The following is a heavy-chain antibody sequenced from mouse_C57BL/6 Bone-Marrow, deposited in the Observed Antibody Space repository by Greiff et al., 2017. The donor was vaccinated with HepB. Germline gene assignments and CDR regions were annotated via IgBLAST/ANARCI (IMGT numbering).Heavy chain of an antibody. CDR3: ASGGLRQDY. D-gene: IGHD2-4*01. CDR1: GYTFTSYW. V-gene: IGHV1-69*01. Sequence: QVQLQQPGAELVMPGASVKLSCKASGYTFTSYWMHWVKQRPGQGLEWIGEIDPSDSYTNYNQKFKSKATLTVDTSSSTAYMQLSSLTSEDSAVYYCASGGLRQDYWGQGTTLTVSS. J-gene: IGHJ2*01. CDR2: IDPSDSYT.